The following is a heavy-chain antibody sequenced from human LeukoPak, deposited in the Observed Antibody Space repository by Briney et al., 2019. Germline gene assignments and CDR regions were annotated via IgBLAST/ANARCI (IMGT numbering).Heavy chain of an antibody. J-gene: IGHJ4*02. CDR1: GVSIISSNYY. CDR2: VFYTGNT. V-gene: IGHV4-39*01. D-gene: IGHD6-13*01. Sequence: SETLSLTCTVSGVSIISSNYYWGWFRQPPGKSLEWIASVFYTGNTRHNPSLKSRVTISVDTSKNEFSLNLSSVTAEDTAVYCCARRLGSSADGILKYYFDYWGQGTLVTVSS. CDR3: ARRLGSSADGILKYYFDY.